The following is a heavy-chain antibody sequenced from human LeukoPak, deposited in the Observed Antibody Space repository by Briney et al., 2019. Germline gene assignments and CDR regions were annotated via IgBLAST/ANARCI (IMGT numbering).Heavy chain of an antibody. CDR3: ARDLMYSGTYYDILTGLRDYYYMDV. Sequence: ASVKVSCKASGCTFTGYYMHWVRQAPGQGLEWMGWINPNSGGTNYAQKFQGRVTMTRDTSISTAYMELSRLRSDDTAVYYCARDLMYSGTYYDILTGLRDYYYMDVWGKGTTVTVSS. CDR2: INPNSGGT. J-gene: IGHJ6*03. D-gene: IGHD3-9*01. CDR1: GCTFTGYY. V-gene: IGHV1-2*02.